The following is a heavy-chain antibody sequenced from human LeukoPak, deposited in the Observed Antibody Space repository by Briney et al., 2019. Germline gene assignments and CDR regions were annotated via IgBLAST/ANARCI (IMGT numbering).Heavy chain of an antibody. Sequence: ASVKVSCKASGYTFTSYHINWVRQATGQGLEWMGWMNPNSGNTGYAQKFQGRVTITRNTSISTAYMELRSLRSDDTAVYYCARRSIPVAGSVYWFDPWGQGTLVTVSS. D-gene: IGHD6-19*01. J-gene: IGHJ5*02. CDR1: GYTFTSYH. CDR2: MNPNSGNT. CDR3: ARRSIPVAGSVYWFDP. V-gene: IGHV1-8*03.